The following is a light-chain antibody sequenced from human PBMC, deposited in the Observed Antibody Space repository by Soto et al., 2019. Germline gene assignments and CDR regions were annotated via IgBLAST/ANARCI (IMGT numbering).Light chain of an antibody. CDR2: EVS. CDR3: SSYAGSNSYA. V-gene: IGLV2-8*01. Sequence: QSVLTQPPSASGSPGQSVTISCTGTNSYVGGYNYVSWYQQHPGKAPKLMIYEVSKRPSGVPDRFSGSKSGNTASLTVSGLQAEDEADYYCSSYAGSNSYAFGTGTKVTVL. CDR1: NSYVGGYNY. J-gene: IGLJ1*01.